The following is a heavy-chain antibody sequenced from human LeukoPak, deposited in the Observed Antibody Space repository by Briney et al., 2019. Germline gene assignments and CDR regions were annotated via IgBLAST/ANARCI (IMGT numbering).Heavy chain of an antibody. V-gene: IGHV2-5*02. J-gene: IGHJ4*02. Sequence: SGPTLVNPTQTPTLTCTFSGFSLSTSGVGVGWIRQPPGKALEWLALIYWDDDKRYSPSLKSRLTITKDTSKNQVVLTMTNMDPVDTATYCCAQFIAAAGTGNVPWRYWGQGILVTVSS. CDR2: IYWDDDK. D-gene: IGHD6-13*01. CDR1: GFSLSTSGVG. CDR3: AQFIAAAGTGNVPWRY.